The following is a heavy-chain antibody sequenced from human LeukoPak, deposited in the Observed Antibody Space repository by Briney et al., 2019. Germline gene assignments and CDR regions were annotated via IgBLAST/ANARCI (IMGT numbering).Heavy chain of an antibody. D-gene: IGHD3-10*02. V-gene: IGHV3-23*01. CDR2: ITSSGGNT. CDR3: AKDRGVRSGLDF. J-gene: IGHJ4*02. Sequence: HTGGSLRLSCAASGFTFSSYAMSWVRQAPGKGLEWVSAITSSGGNTYYADSEKGRFTISKDNSKNTLYLQMNSLRAEDTAVYYCAKDRGVRSGLDFWGQGTLVTVSS. CDR1: GFTFSSYA.